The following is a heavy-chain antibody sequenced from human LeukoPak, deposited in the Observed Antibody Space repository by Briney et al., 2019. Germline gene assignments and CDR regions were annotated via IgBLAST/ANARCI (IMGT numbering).Heavy chain of an antibody. CDR1: GFTFSSYW. CDR2: IKQDGSEK. J-gene: IGHJ4*02. D-gene: IGHD6-19*01. V-gene: IGHV3-7*01. CDR3: ARAVGSSGWYFDY. Sequence: PGGSLRLSCAASGFTFSSYWMSWVRQAPGKGLEWAANIKQDGSEKYYVDSVKGRFTISRDNAKNSLYLQMNSLRAEDTAVYYCARAVGSSGWYFDYWGQGTLVTVSS.